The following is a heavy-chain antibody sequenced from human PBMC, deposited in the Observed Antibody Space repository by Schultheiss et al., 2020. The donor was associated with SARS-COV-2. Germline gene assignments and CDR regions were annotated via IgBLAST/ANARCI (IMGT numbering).Heavy chain of an antibody. CDR3: ATRGDLDDYYFYMDV. Sequence: ASVKVSCKASGYTFSGYYIHWVRQAPGQGLEWMGWTNPKRGATYYAQKFQGRVTMNSDTSITTTYMELSRLRSDDTAVYYCATRGDLDDYYFYMDVWGKGTTVTAP. CDR1: GYTFSGYY. D-gene: IGHD2-21*01. CDR2: TNPKRGAT. J-gene: IGHJ6*03. V-gene: IGHV1-2*02.